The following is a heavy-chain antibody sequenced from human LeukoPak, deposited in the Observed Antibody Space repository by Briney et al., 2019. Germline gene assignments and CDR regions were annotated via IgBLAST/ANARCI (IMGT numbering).Heavy chain of an antibody. Sequence: SVKVSCKASGGTFSSYAISWVRQAPGQGLEWMGGIIPIFGTANYAQKFQGRVTITADESTSTAYMELSSPRSEDTAVYYCARVIHYYDSSGYYRGAEFDYWGQGTLVTVSS. J-gene: IGHJ4*02. V-gene: IGHV1-69*13. D-gene: IGHD3-22*01. CDR3: ARVIHYYDSSGYYRGAEFDY. CDR2: IIPIFGTA. CDR1: GGTFSSYA.